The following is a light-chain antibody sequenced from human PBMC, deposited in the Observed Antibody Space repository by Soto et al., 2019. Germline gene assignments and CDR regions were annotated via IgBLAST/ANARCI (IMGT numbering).Light chain of an antibody. CDR3: LQDINYPWT. Sequence: DIQMTQSPSTLSASVGDRVTHTGRARQSIVRWLAWYQQKPGKAPNIVIYDASSLESGVPPRFSGRGSGTEFTLTISSLQPDDFATYDCLQDINYPWTFGPGTKVDIK. J-gene: IGKJ1*01. CDR2: DAS. CDR1: QSIVRW. V-gene: IGKV1-5*01.